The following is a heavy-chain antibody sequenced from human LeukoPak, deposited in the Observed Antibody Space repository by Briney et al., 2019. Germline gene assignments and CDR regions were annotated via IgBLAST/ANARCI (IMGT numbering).Heavy chain of an antibody. J-gene: IGHJ3*02. CDR2: ISYDGSNK. CDR1: GFTFSSYA. CDR3: ARDPSRITMVRGVTTFDI. V-gene: IGHV3-30*04. D-gene: IGHD3-10*01. Sequence: GGSLRLSCAASGFTFSSYAMHWVRQAPGKGLEWVAVISYDGSNKYYADSVKGRFTISRDNAKNSLYLQMNSLRAEDTAVYYCARDPSRITMVRGVTTFDIWGQGTMVTVSS.